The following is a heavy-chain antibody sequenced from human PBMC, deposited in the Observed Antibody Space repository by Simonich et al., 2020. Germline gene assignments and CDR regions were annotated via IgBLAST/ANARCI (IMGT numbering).Heavy chain of an antibody. J-gene: IGHJ4*02. D-gene: IGHD4-17*01. CDR3: ARHYYGDYYFDY. V-gene: IGHV3-48*03. Sequence: EVQLVESGGGLVQPGGSLRLSCAASGFTFSSYEMNWVRQAPGMGLGWVSYISSSGSTIYYADSVKGRFTISRDNAKNSLYLQMNSLRAEDTAVYYCARHYYGDYYFDYWGQGTLVTVSS. CDR2: ISSSGSTI. CDR1: GFTFSSYE.